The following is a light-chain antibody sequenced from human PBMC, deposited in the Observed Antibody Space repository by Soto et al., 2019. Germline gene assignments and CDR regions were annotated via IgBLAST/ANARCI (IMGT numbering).Light chain of an antibody. CDR1: QSVSSSS. V-gene: IGKV3-20*01. CDR2: GAS. CDR3: QQYCTSPLT. J-gene: IGKJ4*01. Sequence: EIVLTQSPGTLSLSPGERATLSCRASQSVSSSSLAWYQQRPGQAPRLLIYGASSRATGIPDRFSGSGSGTDITLTISRLEPEDFAVYYCQQYCTSPLTFGGGTKVEIK.